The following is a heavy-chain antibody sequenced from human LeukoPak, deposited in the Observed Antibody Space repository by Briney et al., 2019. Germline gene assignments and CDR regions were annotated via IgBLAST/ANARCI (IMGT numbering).Heavy chain of an antibody. CDR1: GFTFSSYW. V-gene: IGHV3-7*01. J-gene: IGHJ4*02. CDR3: AREGYSYGTLDY. D-gene: IGHD5-18*01. Sequence: GGSLRLSCAASGFTFSSYWMNWVRQAPGRGLEWVASINQDGSEKYYLDSVKGRFTISRDNAKNSLYLQMNSLRAEDTAVYYCAREGYSYGTLDYWGQGTLVTVSS. CDR2: INQDGSEK.